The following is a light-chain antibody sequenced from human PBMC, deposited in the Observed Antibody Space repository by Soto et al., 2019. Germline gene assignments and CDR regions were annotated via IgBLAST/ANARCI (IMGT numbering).Light chain of an antibody. J-gene: IGLJ2*01. Sequence: QSALTQPPSVSGSPGQSITISCTGTNSDIGRYNYVSWHQQHPGKAPKLMIYDVTNRPSGVSNRFSGSKSGNTASLTISGLQAEDEADYYCSSYTSNKTLVLFGGGTKLTVL. CDR3: SSYTSNKTLVL. CDR2: DVT. CDR1: NSDIGRYNY. V-gene: IGLV2-14*01.